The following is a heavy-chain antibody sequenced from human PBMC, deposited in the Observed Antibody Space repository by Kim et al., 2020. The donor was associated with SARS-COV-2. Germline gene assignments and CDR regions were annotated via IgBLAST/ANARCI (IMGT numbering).Heavy chain of an antibody. CDR1: GGSISSYY. CDR2: IYYSGST. J-gene: IGHJ6*03. Sequence: ETLSLTCTVSGGSISSYYWSWIRQPPGKGLEWIGYIYYSGSTNYNPSLKSRVTISVDTSKNQFSLKLSSVTAADTAVYYCASAPRGYNYYYYMDVWGKGTTVTVSS. V-gene: IGHV4-59*01. D-gene: IGHD5-12*01. CDR3: ASAPRGYNYYYYMDV.